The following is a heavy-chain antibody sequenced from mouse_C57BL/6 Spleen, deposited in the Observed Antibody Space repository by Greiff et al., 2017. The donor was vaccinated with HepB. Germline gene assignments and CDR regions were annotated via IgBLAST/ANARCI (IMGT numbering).Heavy chain of an antibody. Sequence: QLQQPGAELVRPGSSVKLSCKASGYTFTSYWMHWVKQRPIQGLEWIGNIDPSDSETHYNQKFKDKATLTVDKSSSTAYMQLSSLTSEDSAVYYCAREGVVATRYFDVWGTGTTVTVSS. CDR3: AREGVVATRYFDV. CDR2: IDPSDSET. J-gene: IGHJ1*03. D-gene: IGHD1-1*01. V-gene: IGHV1-52*01. CDR1: GYTFTSYW.